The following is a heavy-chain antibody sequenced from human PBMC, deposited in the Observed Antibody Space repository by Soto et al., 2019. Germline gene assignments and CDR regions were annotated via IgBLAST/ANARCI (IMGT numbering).Heavy chain of an antibody. J-gene: IGHJ6*02. CDR1: GGSFSGYY. CDR3: ARSRYCSSTSCYGRGPQISYYYYGMDV. V-gene: IGHV4-34*01. CDR2: INHSGST. D-gene: IGHD2-2*01. Sequence: SETLSLTCAVYGGSFSGYYWSWIRQPPGKGLEWIGEINHSGSTNYNPSLKSRVTISVDTSKNQFSLKLSSVTAADTAVYYCARSRYCSSTSCYGRGPQISYYYYGMDVWGQGTTVTVSS.